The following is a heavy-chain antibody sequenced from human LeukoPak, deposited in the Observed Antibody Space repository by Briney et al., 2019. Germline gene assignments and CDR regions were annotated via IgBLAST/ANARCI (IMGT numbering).Heavy chain of an antibody. CDR1: GCTFSSYA. J-gene: IGHJ4*02. CDR3: AKLDYYDTH. CDR2: ITVSSAST. V-gene: IGHV3-23*01. D-gene: IGHD3-22*01. Sequence: GGSLRLSCAASGCTFSSYAMSWVCQGPGEGLGWVSSITVSSASTYYANSSKGRFTISSENSKNTPFLQKNRPMPADMPAYFCAKLDYYDTHWGQGTLVTVSS.